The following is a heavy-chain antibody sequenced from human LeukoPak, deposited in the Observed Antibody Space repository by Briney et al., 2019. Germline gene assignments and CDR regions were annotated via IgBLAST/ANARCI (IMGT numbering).Heavy chain of an antibody. CDR1: GGSISSYY. D-gene: IGHD1-7*01. CDR3: ARGSQWNYVTDY. Sequence: SETLSLTCTVSGGSISSYYWSWIRQPPGKGLEWIGYIYYRGNTICNPSLQSRVTMSVDTSKNQFSLKLYSVTAADTAVYYCARGSQWNYVTDYWGQGTLVTVSS. V-gene: IGHV4-59*08. CDR2: IYYRGNT. J-gene: IGHJ4*02.